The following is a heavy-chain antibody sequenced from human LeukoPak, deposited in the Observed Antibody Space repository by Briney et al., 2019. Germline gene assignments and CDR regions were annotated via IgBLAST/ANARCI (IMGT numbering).Heavy chain of an antibody. CDR2: INHSGST. Sequence: SKTLSLTCAVYGGSFSGYYWSWIRQPPGKGLEWIGEINHSGSTNYNPSLKSRVTISVDTSKNQFSLKLSSVTAADTAVYYCARAGRDYYDFWSGYPDYYYYYMDVWGKGTTVTVSS. J-gene: IGHJ6*03. V-gene: IGHV4-34*01. D-gene: IGHD3-3*01. CDR1: GGSFSGYY. CDR3: ARAGRDYYDFWSGYPDYYYYYMDV.